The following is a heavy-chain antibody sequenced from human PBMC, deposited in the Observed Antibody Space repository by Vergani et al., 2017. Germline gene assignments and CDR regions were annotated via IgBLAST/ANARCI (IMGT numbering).Heavy chain of an antibody. D-gene: IGHD6-19*01. V-gene: IGHV3-11*04. CDR3: AKDGAAVAGSLGGDNWFDP. CDR2: ISGSGHTK. J-gene: IGHJ5*02. Sequence: VQMVESGGGLVKPGGSLRLSCAASGFTFRNYAMTWVRQAPGKGLEWISYISGSGHTKYYADSVKGRFAISRDNAKNSLYLQMNNLRVEDTAVYYCAKDGAAVAGSLGGDNWFDPWGQGTLVTVSS. CDR1: GFTFRNYA.